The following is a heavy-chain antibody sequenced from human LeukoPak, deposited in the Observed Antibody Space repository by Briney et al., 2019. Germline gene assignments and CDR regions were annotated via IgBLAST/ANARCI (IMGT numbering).Heavy chain of an antibody. CDR1: GFTFSSYA. Sequence: GGSLRLSCAASGFTFSSYAMSWVRQAPGKGLDYVSAINNNGNRTYYGDSVKGRFTISRDNSKNTLYLQMSSLRAEDTAVYYCVKAIYYYGSGSYYKVFDYWGQGTLVTVSS. D-gene: IGHD3-10*01. CDR2: INNNGNRT. J-gene: IGHJ4*02. V-gene: IGHV3-64D*06. CDR3: VKAIYYYGSGSYYKVFDY.